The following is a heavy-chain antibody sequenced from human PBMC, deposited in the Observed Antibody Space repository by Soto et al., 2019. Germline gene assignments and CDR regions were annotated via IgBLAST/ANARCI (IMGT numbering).Heavy chain of an antibody. Sequence: SETLSLTCTVSGDSVSSYYWSWFRQPPGKGLEWIGYIYHGGSTNYNPSLESRVTLSLDASKNQFSLKLSSVTAADTAVYYCARASRIAAIVDYWGQGTLVTVSS. CDR2: IYHGGST. CDR1: GDSVSSYY. V-gene: IGHV4-59*02. J-gene: IGHJ4*02. D-gene: IGHD2-15*01. CDR3: ARASRIAAIVDY.